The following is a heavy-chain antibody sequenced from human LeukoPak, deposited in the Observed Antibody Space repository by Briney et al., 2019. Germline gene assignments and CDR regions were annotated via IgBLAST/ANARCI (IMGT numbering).Heavy chain of an antibody. CDR1: GGSISSGGYY. CDR3: ARDGGSTSPSAGYAFDI. V-gene: IGHV4-31*03. D-gene: IGHD2-2*01. J-gene: IGHJ3*02. CDR2: IYYSGST. Sequence: SETLSLICTVSGGSISSGGYYWSWIRQHPGKGLEWIGYIYYSGSTYYNPSLKSRVTISVDTSKNQFSLKLSSVTAADTAVYYCARDGGSTSPSAGYAFDIWGQGTMVTVSS.